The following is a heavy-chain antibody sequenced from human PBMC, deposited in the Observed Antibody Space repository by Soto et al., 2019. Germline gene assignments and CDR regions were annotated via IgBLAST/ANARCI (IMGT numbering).Heavy chain of an antibody. J-gene: IGHJ5*02. D-gene: IGHD3-22*01. CDR3: TIPRGPMIRP. V-gene: IGHV3-15*01. CDR1: GFTFSNAW. Sequence: GGSLRLSSPSSGFTFSNAWMTWVRQAPGKGLEWVGRIKSKTDGGTTDYAAPVKGRFTISRDDSKNTMYLQMNSLKTEDTAVYYCTIPRGPMIRPWGQGTLVTVSS. CDR2: IKSKTDGGTT.